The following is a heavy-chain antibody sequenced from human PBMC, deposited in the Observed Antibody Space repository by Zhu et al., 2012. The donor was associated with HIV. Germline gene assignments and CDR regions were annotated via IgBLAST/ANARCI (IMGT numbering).Heavy chain of an antibody. D-gene: IGHD2-8*01. V-gene: IGHV4-59*11. Sequence: QVQLQESGPGLVKPSETLSLTCTVSGGSTSGHYWSWIRQPPGKGLEWIGYIYYTGSTNYNPSLKSRVTMSVDTSKNQFSLKLNSVTAADTAVYYCARYYCTTTCYYFDYVGPR. CDR1: GGSTSGHY. CDR3: ARYYCTTTCYYFDY. J-gene: IGHJ4*01. CDR2: IYYTGST.